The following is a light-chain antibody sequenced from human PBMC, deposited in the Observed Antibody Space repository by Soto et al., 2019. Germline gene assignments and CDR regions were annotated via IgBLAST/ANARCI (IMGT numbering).Light chain of an antibody. CDR1: SSDVGGYNY. V-gene: IGLV2-14*01. Sequence: QSALTQPASVSGSPGQSITISCTGTSSDVGGYNYVSWYQQYPGKAPKLMIYDVSVRPSGVSNRFSGSKSGNTASLTISGLQAEDEADYYCSSYTSSSTLYVFGIGTKLTVL. CDR2: DVS. CDR3: SSYTSSSTLYV. J-gene: IGLJ1*01.